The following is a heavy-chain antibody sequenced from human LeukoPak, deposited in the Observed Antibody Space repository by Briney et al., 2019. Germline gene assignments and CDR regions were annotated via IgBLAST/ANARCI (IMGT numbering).Heavy chain of an antibody. CDR3: ARASDPDY. J-gene: IGHJ4*02. V-gene: IGHV3-21*01. CDR1: GFTFSSYS. CDR2: ISSTGSSK. Sequence: GGSLRLSCAASGFTFSSYSINWVRQAPGKGLEWVSSISSTGSSKYYADSVKGRFTISRDNAKNTLYLQMNSLRAEDTAVYYCARASDPDYWGQGTLVTVSS. D-gene: IGHD1-26*01.